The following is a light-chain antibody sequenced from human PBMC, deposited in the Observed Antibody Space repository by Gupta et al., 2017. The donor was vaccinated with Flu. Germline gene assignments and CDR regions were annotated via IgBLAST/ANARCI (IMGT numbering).Light chain of an antibody. CDR1: QSISSY. CDR2: GAS. Sequence: DIQMTQSPSSLSASVGDRVTITCRASQSISSYLNWYQQKPGKVPKLLIYGASSLQGGVPSRFSGSGSGTDFTLTISSLQPADFATYYCQQTFSNGLTFGGGTKLEIK. J-gene: IGKJ4*01. V-gene: IGKV1-39*01. CDR3: QQTFSNGLT.